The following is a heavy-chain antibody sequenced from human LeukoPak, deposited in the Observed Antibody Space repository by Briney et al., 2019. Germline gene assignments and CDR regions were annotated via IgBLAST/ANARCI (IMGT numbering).Heavy chain of an antibody. CDR2: IYYSGST. CDR3: ATHVVVAANNNWFDP. CDR1: GGSISSSRYS. D-gene: IGHD2-15*01. V-gene: IGHV4-39*02. Sequence: SETLSLTCTVSGGSISSSRYSWGWFRQPPGKGLEWLGRIYYSGSTYYNPSLKSRVTISVDTSKNHFSLKLSYVTAADTAVYYCATHVVVAANNNWFDPWGQGTLVTVSS. J-gene: IGHJ5*02.